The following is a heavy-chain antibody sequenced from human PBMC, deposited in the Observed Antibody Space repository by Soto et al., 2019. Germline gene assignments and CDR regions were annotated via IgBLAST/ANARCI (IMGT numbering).Heavy chain of an antibody. Sequence: SETLSLTCTVSGGSISSYYWSWIRQPPGKGLEWIGYIYYSGSTNYNPSLKSRVTISVDTSKNQFSLKLSSVTAADTAVYYCARVGVGGSWPVKFDPWGQGTLVTVSS. J-gene: IGHJ5*02. CDR3: ARVGVGGSWPVKFDP. CDR1: GGSISSYY. V-gene: IGHV4-59*01. D-gene: IGHD6-13*01. CDR2: IYYSGST.